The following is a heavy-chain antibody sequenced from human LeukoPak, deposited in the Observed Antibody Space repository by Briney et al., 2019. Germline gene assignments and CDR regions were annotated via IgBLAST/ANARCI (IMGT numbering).Heavy chain of an antibody. V-gene: IGHV1-2*06. CDR3: ARYCSSTSCYSDY. Sequence: ASVKVSCKASGYTFTGYYMHWVRQAPGQELEYMGRINPISGGTVYAQKFQGRVTMTRDTSITTAYMELTRLTSDDTAVYYCARYCSSTSCYSDYWGQGTLVTVSS. CDR2: INPISGGT. J-gene: IGHJ4*02. CDR1: GYTFTGYY. D-gene: IGHD2-2*01.